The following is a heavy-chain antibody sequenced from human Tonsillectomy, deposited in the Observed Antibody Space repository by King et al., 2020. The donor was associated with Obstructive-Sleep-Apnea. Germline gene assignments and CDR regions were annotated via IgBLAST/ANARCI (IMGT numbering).Heavy chain of an antibody. D-gene: IGHD3-9*01. CDR2: ISRSGGST. V-gene: IGHV3-23*04. CDR3: ATVSTYYDILTGYYNVPYYFDC. CDR1: GFTFSSYA. Sequence: VQLVESGGGLVQPGGSLRLSCAASGFTFSSYAMSWVRQAPGKGLEWVSAISRSGGSTYYADSVKGRFTISRDISKNTLYLQMNSLRAEDTAVYYCATVSTYYDILTGYYNVPYYFDCWGQGTLVTVSS. J-gene: IGHJ4*02.